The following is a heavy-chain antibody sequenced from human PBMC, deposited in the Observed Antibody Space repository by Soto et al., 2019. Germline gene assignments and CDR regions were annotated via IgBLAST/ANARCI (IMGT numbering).Heavy chain of an antibody. CDR1: GFPFSSYA. Sequence: GGSLRLSCVASGFPFSSYAMSWVRQTPGKGLEWVSGISGSGGRTYYADSVKGRFTISRDNSNNTLSLQMHIRRVEDTAVYFCAKGGYYSLFDIWGQGTMVTVSS. CDR3: AKGGYYSLFDI. J-gene: IGHJ3*02. D-gene: IGHD3-16*01. CDR2: ISGSGGRT. V-gene: IGHV3-23*01.